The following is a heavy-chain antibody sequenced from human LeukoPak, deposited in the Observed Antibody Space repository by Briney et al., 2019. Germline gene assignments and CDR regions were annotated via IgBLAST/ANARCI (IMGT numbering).Heavy chain of an antibody. CDR3: ARDFYYDSSGYLDY. CDR1: GFTFSSYA. V-gene: IGHV3-30-3*01. D-gene: IGHD3-22*01. Sequence: TGGSLRLSCAASGFTFSSYAMHWVRQAPGKGLEWVAVISYDGSNKYYADSVKGRFTISRDNSKNTLYLQMNSLRAEDTAVYYCARDFYYDSSGYLDYWGQGTLVTVSS. J-gene: IGHJ4*02. CDR2: ISYDGSNK.